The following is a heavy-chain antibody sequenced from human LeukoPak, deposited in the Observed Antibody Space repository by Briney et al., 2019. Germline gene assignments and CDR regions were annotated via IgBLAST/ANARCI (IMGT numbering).Heavy chain of an antibody. V-gene: IGHV4-38-2*02. D-gene: IGHD3-16*02. CDR2: IYHSGST. J-gene: IGHJ4*02. CDR3: ARHDSYLAQSEIDY. CDR1: GYSISSGYY. Sequence: SETLSLTCTVSGYSISSGYYWGWIRQPPGKGLEWIGSIYHSGSTYYNPSLKSRVTISVDTSKNQFSLKLSSVTAADTAVYYCARHDSYLAQSEIDYWGQGTLVTVSS.